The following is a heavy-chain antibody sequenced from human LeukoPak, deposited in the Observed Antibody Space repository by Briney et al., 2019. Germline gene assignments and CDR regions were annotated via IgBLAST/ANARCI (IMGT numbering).Heavy chain of an antibody. V-gene: IGHV4-30-4*08. Sequence: PSETLSLTCTVSGGSISSGDYYWSWIRQPPGKGLEWIGYIYYGGNTYYNPSLKSRVTISVDTSKNQFSLKLSSVTAADTAVYYCAGYCSSTSCYPLYYFDYWGQGTLVTVSS. D-gene: IGHD2-2*01. J-gene: IGHJ4*02. CDR3: AGYCSSTSCYPLYYFDY. CDR1: GGSISSGDYY. CDR2: IYYGGNT.